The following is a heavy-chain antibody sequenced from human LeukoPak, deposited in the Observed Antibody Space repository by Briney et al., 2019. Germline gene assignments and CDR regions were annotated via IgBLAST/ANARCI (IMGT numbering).Heavy chain of an antibody. J-gene: IGHJ6*04. CDR3: ARGPLANDYSNYKVAHV. Sequence: TSETLSLTCAVYGGSFSGYYWSWIRQPPGKGLEWIGEINHSGSTNYNPSLKSVVTISVDTSKHQFSLKLSSVPAADTAVYYCARGPLANDYSNYKVAHVWGKGTTVTVSS. CDR1: GGSFSGYY. CDR2: INHSGST. V-gene: IGHV4-34*01. D-gene: IGHD4-11*01.